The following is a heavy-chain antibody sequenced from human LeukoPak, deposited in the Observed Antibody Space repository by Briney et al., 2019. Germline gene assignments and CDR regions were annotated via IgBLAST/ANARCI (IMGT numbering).Heavy chain of an antibody. V-gene: IGHV1-69*04. CDR1: GGTFSSYA. Sequence: GASVKVSCKASGGTFSSYAISWVRQAPGQGLEWMGRIIPILGIANYAQKFHGRVTITADKSTSTAYMELSSLRSEDTAVYYCARGEMATITPGGFDPWGQGTLVTVSS. D-gene: IGHD5-24*01. CDR3: ARGEMATITPGGFDP. J-gene: IGHJ5*02. CDR2: IIPILGIA.